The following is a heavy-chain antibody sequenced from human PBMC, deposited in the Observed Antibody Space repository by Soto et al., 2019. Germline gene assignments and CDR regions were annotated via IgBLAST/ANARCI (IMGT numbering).Heavy chain of an antibody. V-gene: IGHV3-13*04. J-gene: IGHJ1*01. CDR1: GFTFSSYD. CDR2: IGTAGDT. Sequence: EVQLVESGGGLVQPGGSLRLSCAASGFTFSSYDMHWVRQATGKGLEWVSAIGTAGDTYYPGSVKGRFTISRENAKNSLYLQMNSLRAGDTAVYYCARGGNYFDFQHWGQGTLVTVSS. CDR3: ARGGNYFDFQH. D-gene: IGHD1-26*01.